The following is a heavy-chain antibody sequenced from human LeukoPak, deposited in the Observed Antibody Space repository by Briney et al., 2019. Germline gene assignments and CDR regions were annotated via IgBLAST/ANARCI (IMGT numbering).Heavy chain of an antibody. CDR1: GGSISSYY. CDR2: IYYSGST. CDR3: ARYDSSGYYYAFDY. Sequence: NPSETLSLTCTVSGGSISSYYWSWIRQPPGKGLEWIGYIYYSGSTNYNPSLKSRVTISVDTSKNQFSLKLSSVTAADTAVYYCARYDSSGYYYAFDYWGQGTLVTVSS. J-gene: IGHJ4*02. V-gene: IGHV4-59*01. D-gene: IGHD3-22*01.